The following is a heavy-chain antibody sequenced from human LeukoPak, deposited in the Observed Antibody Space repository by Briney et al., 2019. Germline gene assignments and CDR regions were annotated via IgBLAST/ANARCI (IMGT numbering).Heavy chain of an antibody. CDR2: INHSGST. CDR3: ARASSGYFRAFDI. Sequence: SETLSLTCAVYGGSFSGYYWSWIRQPPGKGLEWIGEINHSGSTNYNPSLKSRVTISVDTSKNQFSLKLSSVTAADTAVYYCARASSGYFRAFDIWGQGTMVTVPS. D-gene: IGHD3-22*01. V-gene: IGHV4-34*01. CDR1: GGSFSGYY. J-gene: IGHJ3*02.